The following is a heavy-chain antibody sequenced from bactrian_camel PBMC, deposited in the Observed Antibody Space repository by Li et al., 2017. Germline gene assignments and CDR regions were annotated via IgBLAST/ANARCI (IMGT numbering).Heavy chain of an antibody. Sequence: HVQLVESGGGAVQAGRSLTLSCAASGSYGWTYNTVCMGWFRQVPGKEREGVAVIDSDDTTSYADSVKGRFTISKDNPKFTMYLQMNSLKPEDTAMYYCALEKEPGSWWDDDNYWGQGTQVTVS. D-gene: IGHD6*01. CDR2: IDSDDTT. CDR3: ALEKEPGSWWDDDNY. V-gene: IGHV3S57*01. CDR1: GSYGWTYNTVC. J-gene: IGHJ4*01.